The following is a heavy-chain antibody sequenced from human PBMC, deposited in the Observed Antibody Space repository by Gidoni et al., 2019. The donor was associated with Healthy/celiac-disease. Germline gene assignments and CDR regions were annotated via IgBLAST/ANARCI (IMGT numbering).Heavy chain of an antibody. D-gene: IGHD3-9*01. CDR1: GFTFGDYA. Sequence: EVQLVESGGGLVKPGRSLRLSCTASGFTFGDYAMSWFRQAPGKGLEWVGFIRSKAYGGTTEYAASVKGRFTISRDDSKSIAYLQMNSLKTEDTAVYYCTRVLRYFDWLSPTDWGQGTLVTVSS. J-gene: IGHJ4*02. V-gene: IGHV3-49*05. CDR2: IRSKAYGGTT. CDR3: TRVLRYFDWLSPTD.